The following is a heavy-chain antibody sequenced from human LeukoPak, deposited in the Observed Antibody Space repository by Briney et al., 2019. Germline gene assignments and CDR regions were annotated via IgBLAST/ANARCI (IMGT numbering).Heavy chain of an antibody. CDR3: ARYNRDTGGYGMDV. D-gene: IGHD5-18*01. J-gene: IGHJ6*02. CDR1: GGSISSGGYS. CDR2: IYHSGST. Sequence: PSQTLSLTCVVSGGSISSGGYSWSWIRQPPGKGLEWIGYIYHSGSTYYNPSLKSRVTISVDRSKNQFSLKLSSVTAADTAVYYCARYNRDTGGYGMDVWGQGTTVTVSS. V-gene: IGHV4-30-2*01.